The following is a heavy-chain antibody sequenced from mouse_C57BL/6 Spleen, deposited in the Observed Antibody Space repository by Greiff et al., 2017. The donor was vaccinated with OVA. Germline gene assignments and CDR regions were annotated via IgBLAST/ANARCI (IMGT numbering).Heavy chain of an antibody. CDR1: GYSITSGYY. CDR3: AREKYSPFDY. Sequence: VQLKESGPGLVKPSQSLSLTCSVTGYSITSGYYWNWIRQFPGNKLEWMGYISYDGSNNYNPSLKNRISITRDTSKNQFFLKLNSVTTEDTATYSCAREKYSPFDYWGQGTTLTVSS. V-gene: IGHV3-6*01. CDR2: ISYDGSN. D-gene: IGHD5-1-1*01. J-gene: IGHJ2*01.